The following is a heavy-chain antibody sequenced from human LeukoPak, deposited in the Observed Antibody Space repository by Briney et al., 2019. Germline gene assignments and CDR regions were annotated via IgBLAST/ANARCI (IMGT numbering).Heavy chain of an antibody. CDR1: GFTFSSAW. CDR3: TTFLH. J-gene: IGHJ4*02. CDR2: VKSKPDGGTT. V-gene: IGHV3-15*01. D-gene: IGHD2/OR15-2a*01. Sequence: PGGSLRLSCAASGFTFSSAWMSWVRQVPGRGLEWVARVKSKPDGGTTDYAAPVKGRFTISRDDSRNTLYLLMNSLKTEDTAVYYCTTFLHWGQGIRVTVSS.